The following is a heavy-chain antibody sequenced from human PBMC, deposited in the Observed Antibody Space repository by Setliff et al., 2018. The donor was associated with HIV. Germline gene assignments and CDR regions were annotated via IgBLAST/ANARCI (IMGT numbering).Heavy chain of an antibody. CDR2: IYWNDDK. Sequence: SGPTLVNPTQTLTLTCTFSGFSLSTSGVGVGWIRQPPGKDLEWLALIYWNDDKRYSPSLKSRLTITKDTSKNQVVLTMTIMDPVDTAVYYCATLNIQRGRCPQYNCYYYIDVWGKGTTVTVSS. D-gene: IGHD1-1*01. J-gene: IGHJ6*03. V-gene: IGHV2-5*01. CDR3: ATLNIQRGRCPQYNCYYYIDV. CDR1: GFSLSTSGVG.